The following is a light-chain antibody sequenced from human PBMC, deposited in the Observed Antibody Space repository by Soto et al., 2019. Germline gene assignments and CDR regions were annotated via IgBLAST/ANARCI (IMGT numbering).Light chain of an antibody. CDR1: QSISGY. V-gene: IGKV1-5*01. J-gene: IGKJ1*01. CDR3: QQYHSYWT. CDR2: AAS. Sequence: DIQMTQSPSSLSASVGDRVTITCRASQSISGYLNWYLQRPQKAPELLIYAASTLESGVPSRFSGSGSGTEFTLTISSLQTDDFSTYYCQQYHSYWTFGQGTKVDIK.